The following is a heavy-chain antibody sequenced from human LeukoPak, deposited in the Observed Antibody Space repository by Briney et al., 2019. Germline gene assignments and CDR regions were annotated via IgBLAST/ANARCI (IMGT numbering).Heavy chain of an antibody. CDR1: GYSFTSYW. Sequence: GESLKISCKCSGYSFTSYWIGWVRQMPGKGLEWMGIIYPGDCDTRYRPSFQDQVTSSFDKSISTAYLQWCSLKASDTAMYYWARRAKSSSSYFYYYYYYMDVWGKGTTVTVSS. V-gene: IGHV5-51*01. CDR2: IYPGDCDT. CDR3: ARRAKSSSSYFYYYYYYMDV. J-gene: IGHJ6*03. D-gene: IGHD6-6*01.